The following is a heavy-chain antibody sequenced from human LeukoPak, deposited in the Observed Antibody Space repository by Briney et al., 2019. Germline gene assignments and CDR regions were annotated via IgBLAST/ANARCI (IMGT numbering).Heavy chain of an antibody. CDR2: ISYSGST. D-gene: IGHD4-17*01. CDR3: ARGPDYGDYGPTAQRFDP. CDR1: GGSISSYY. V-gene: IGHV4-59*12. Sequence: SETLSLTCTVSGGSISSYYWNWFRQPPGKGLEWIGYISYSGSTNYNPSLKSRVTISVDTSKNQFSLKLSSVTAADTAVYYCARGPDYGDYGPTAQRFDPWGQGTLVTVSS. J-gene: IGHJ5*02.